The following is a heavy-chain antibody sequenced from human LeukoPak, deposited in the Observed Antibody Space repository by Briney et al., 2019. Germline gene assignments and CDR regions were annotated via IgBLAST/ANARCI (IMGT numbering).Heavy chain of an antibody. CDR1: GGSISSSSYY. CDR2: IYYSGST. V-gene: IGHV4-39*01. Sequence: SETLSLTCTVSGGSISSSSYYWGWIRQPPGKGLEWIGSIYYSGSTYYNPSLKSRVTISVDTSKNQFSLELSSVTAADTAVYYCARPRRSFDFYGMDVWGQGTTVTVSS. J-gene: IGHJ6*02. D-gene: IGHD3-9*01. CDR3: ARPRRSFDFYGMDV.